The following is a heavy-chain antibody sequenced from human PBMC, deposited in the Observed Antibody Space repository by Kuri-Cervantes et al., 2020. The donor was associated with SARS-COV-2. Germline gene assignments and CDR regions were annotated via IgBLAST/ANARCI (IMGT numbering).Heavy chain of an antibody. J-gene: IGHJ4*02. CDR3: ARDGPLKLGYCSGGSCYSLDY. D-gene: IGHD2-15*01. CDR1: GFTFSSYS. V-gene: IGHV3-21*01. CDR2: ISSSSSYI. Sequence: GESLKISCAASGFTFSSYSMNWVRQAPGKGLEWVSSISSSSSYIYYADSVKGRFTISRDNAKNSLYLQMNSLRAEDTAVYYCARDGPLKLGYCSGGSCYSLDYWGQGTLVTVSS.